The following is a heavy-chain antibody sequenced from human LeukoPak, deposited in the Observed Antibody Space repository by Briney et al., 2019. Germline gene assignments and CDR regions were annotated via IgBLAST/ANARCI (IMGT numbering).Heavy chain of an antibody. CDR3: ARGPFVGYSGYDYVDY. Sequence: VASVKVSCKASGGTFSSYGISWVRQAPGQGLEWMGGIIPIFGTANYAQKFQGRVTITTDESTSTAYMELSSLRSEDTAVYYCARGPFVGYSGYDYVDYWGQGTLVTVSS. V-gene: IGHV1-69*05. J-gene: IGHJ4*02. CDR2: IIPIFGTA. CDR1: GGTFSSYG. D-gene: IGHD5-12*01.